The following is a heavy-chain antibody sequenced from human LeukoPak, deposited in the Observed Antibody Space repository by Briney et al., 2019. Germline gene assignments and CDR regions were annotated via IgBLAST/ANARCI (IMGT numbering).Heavy chain of an antibody. J-gene: IGHJ4*02. CDR1: GFIFSNYG. V-gene: IGHV3-33*01. CDR2: IWYDGSYK. Sequence: PGGSLRLSCAASGFIFSNYGMHWVRQAPGKGLDWVAVIWYDGSYKYYADSVKGRFTISRDNSKNTLSLQMNSLRAEDTAVYYCARLFRYCSGGTCYTDRGYFFDYWGQGTLVTVSS. D-gene: IGHD2-15*01. CDR3: ARLFRYCSGGTCYTDRGYFFDY.